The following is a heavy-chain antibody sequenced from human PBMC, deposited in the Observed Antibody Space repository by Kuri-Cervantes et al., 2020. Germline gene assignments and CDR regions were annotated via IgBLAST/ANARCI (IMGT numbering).Heavy chain of an antibody. CDR2: ISSTSTRT. V-gene: IGHV3-23*01. CDR3: ARDAALRLGELFYADF. D-gene: IGHD3-16*01. Sequence: GESLKISCTASGFTFSDSAMNWVRQTPEKGLEWVSTISSTSTRTFYADSVKGRFTISRDNSKKTLYLQMNSLRADDTAVYYCARDAALRLGELFYADFWGQGTLVTVSS. J-gene: IGHJ4*02. CDR1: GFTFSDSA.